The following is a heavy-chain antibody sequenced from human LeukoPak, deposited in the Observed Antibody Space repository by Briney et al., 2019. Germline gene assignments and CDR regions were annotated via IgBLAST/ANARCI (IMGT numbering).Heavy chain of an antibody. CDR2: FDPKDGET. J-gene: IGHJ4*02. Sequence: ASVKVSCKVSGYTLTELSMHWVRQAPGKGLEWMGGFDPKDGETIYAQKFQGRVTMTEDTSTDTAYMELSSLRSEDTAVYYCATMIAVASPFDYWGQGTLVTVSS. D-gene: IGHD6-19*01. CDR1: GYTLTELS. V-gene: IGHV1-24*01. CDR3: ATMIAVASPFDY.